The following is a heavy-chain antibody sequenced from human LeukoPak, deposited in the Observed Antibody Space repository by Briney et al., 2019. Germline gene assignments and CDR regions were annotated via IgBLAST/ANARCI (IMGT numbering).Heavy chain of an antibody. D-gene: IGHD6-13*01. CDR2: IYYSGNT. V-gene: IGHV4-39*01. Sequence: SETLFLTCIVSGGSVSSSSHYWAWIRQPPGMGLEWIGSIYYSGNTYYNPSLKSRVTISVDTSKNQFSLKLSSVTTTDTAVYYCARGEDVAAAGIEYWGQGTLVTVSS. CDR1: GGSVSSSSHY. CDR3: ARGEDVAAAGIEY. J-gene: IGHJ4*02.